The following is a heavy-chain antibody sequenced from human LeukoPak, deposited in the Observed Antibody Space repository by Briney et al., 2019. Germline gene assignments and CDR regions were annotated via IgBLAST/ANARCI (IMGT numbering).Heavy chain of an antibody. J-gene: IGHJ3*02. CDR3: ASEVRFGGAFDI. D-gene: IGHD4-23*01. V-gene: IGHV1-69*06. CDR1: GGTFSSYA. CDR2: IIPIFGTA. Sequence: SVKVSCKASGGTFSSYAISWVRQAPGQGLEWMGGIIPIFGTANYAQKFQGRVTITADKSTSTAYMELSSLRSEETAVYYCASEVRFGGAFDIWGQGTLVTVSS.